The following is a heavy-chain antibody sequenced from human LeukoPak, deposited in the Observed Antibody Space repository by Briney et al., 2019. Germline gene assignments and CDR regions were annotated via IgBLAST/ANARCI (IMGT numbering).Heavy chain of an antibody. CDR3: ARASYYYDSSGYYPDY. D-gene: IGHD3-22*01. CDR1: GGTFSSYA. J-gene: IGHJ4*02. V-gene: IGHV1-69*04. Sequence: GASVKVSCKASGGTFSSYAISWVRQAPGQGLEWMGRIIPIFGIANYAQKFQGRVTITADKSTSTAYMELSSLRSEDTAVYYCARASYYYDSSGYYPDYWGQGTLVTVSS. CDR2: IIPIFGIA.